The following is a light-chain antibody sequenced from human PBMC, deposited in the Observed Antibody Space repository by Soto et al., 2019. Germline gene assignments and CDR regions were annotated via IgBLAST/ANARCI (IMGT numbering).Light chain of an antibody. V-gene: IGKV1-5*03. CDR2: KAS. J-gene: IGKJ1*01. CDR3: QQYNSYPWT. Sequence: IQMTQSPSTLSASVGDRVTITCRASQSFRTWLAWYQQKPGKAPKLLIYKASSLESGVPSRFSGSGSGTEFTLTISSLQPDDFATYYCQQYNSYPWTFGQGTEVELK. CDR1: QSFRTW.